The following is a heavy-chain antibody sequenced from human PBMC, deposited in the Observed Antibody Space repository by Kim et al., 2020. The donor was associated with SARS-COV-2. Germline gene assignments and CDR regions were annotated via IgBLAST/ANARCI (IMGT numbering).Heavy chain of an antibody. J-gene: IGHJ4*02. CDR1: GYTFTNNG. CDR2: INAGNGNT. D-gene: IGHD1-26*01. V-gene: IGHV1-3*01. CDR3: ATGSGTYSPDY. Sequence: ASVKVSCKASGYTFTNNGIHWVRQAPGQRLEWMGWINAGNGNTIYSRKFQGRPTITRDTSASTGYMELSSLKSEDTAMYYCATGSGTYSPDYWGQGTLVTVSS.